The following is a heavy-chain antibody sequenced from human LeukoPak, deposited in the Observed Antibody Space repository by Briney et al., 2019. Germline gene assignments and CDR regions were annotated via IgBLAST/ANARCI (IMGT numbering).Heavy chain of an antibody. CDR1: GGSFNFYF. CDR2: IDNRGST. D-gene: IGHD3-10*01. V-gene: IGHV4-34*01. J-gene: IGHJ4*02. CDR3: ARDSHSGFE. Sequence: SETLSPTCGVSGGSFNFYFWHWIRQAPGKGLEWIGEIDNRGSTQHNPSLRSRVTISIDTSKNHFSLKLTSVTAADTAVYFCARDSHSGFEWGQGALVTVSS.